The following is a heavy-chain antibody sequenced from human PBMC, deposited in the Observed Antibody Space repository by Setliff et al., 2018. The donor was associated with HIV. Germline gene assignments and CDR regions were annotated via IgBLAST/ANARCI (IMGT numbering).Heavy chain of an antibody. V-gene: IGHV3-23*01. J-gene: IGHJ4*02. CDR2: ISGTGGST. Sequence: PGGSLRLSCAASGFTFDDYGMSWVRQAPGKGLEWVSGISGTGGSTYDADSVKGRFTISRDNSKNTLYLQMNSLKAEDTAVYYCIRVKRDLPYNPQFDYWGQGTLVTVSS. CDR1: GFTFDDYG. CDR3: IRVKRDLPYNPQFDY. D-gene: IGHD1-1*01.